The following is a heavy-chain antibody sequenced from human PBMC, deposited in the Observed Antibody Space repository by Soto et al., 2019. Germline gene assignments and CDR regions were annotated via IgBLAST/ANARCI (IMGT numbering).Heavy chain of an antibody. CDR2: INVGNGNT. J-gene: IGHJ4*02. V-gene: IGHV1-3*01. CDR1: GYTYTNNA. D-gene: IGHD3-10*01. Sequence: QVQLVQSGAEVKKPGASVKVSCKASGYTYTNNAMHWVRQAPRQSLEWMGWINVGNGNTKYSQKFQGRVTITRDTSATTAYMELSSLTSKDTAVYYCARESGKALVWFGPFSLDYWGQGTLVTVSS. CDR3: ARESGKALVWFGPFSLDY.